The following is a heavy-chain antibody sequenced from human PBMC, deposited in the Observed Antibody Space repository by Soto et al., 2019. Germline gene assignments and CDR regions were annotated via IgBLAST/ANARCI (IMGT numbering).Heavy chain of an antibody. CDR2: TYYRSKWYN. D-gene: IGHD3-3*01. Sequence: KQSPTLSLTCAISGDRVSSNSATWNWIRQSPSRGLEWLGRTYYRSKWYNDYAVSVKSRITINPDTSKNQFSLQLNSVTPEDTAVYYCARDGYYDFWSGNTRNYYYMDVWGKGTTVTVSS. V-gene: IGHV6-1*01. J-gene: IGHJ6*03. CDR1: GDRVSSNSAT. CDR3: ARDGYYDFWSGNTRNYYYMDV.